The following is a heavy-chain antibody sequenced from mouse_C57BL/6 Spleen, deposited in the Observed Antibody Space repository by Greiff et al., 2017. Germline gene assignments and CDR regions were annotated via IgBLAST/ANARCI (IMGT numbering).Heavy chain of an antibody. Sequence: QVQLQQPGAELVRPGSSVKLSCKASGYTFTSYWLHWVKQRPIQGLEWIGNIDPSDSETHYNQKFKDKATLTVDKSSSTAYMQLSSLTSEDSAVYYCARYSSGSWFACWGQGTLGTVSA. CDR3: ARYSSGSWFAC. CDR2: IDPSDSET. CDR1: GYTFTSYW. J-gene: IGHJ3*01. D-gene: IGHD3-2*02. V-gene: IGHV1-52*01.